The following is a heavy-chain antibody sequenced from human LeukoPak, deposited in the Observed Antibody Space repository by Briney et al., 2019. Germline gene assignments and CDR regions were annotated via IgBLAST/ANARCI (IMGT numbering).Heavy chain of an antibody. V-gene: IGHV4-59*01. J-gene: IGHJ5*02. Sequence: PSETLSLTCTVSGGTITNYYWTWIRQPPGKGLEWIGYIHYSGSTNYNPSLKSRVTISVDTSKKQFSLKLSSVTAADTAVYYCARGMSIAVAGLSAWGQGTLVTVSS. D-gene: IGHD6-19*01. CDR2: IHYSGST. CDR3: ARGMSIAVAGLSA. CDR1: GGTITNYY.